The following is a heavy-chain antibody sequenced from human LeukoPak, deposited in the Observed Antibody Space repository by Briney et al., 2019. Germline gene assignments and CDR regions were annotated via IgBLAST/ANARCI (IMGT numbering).Heavy chain of an antibody. CDR1: GFTFFSHE. V-gene: IGHV3-48*03. Sequence: PGGSLRLSCAASGFTFFSHEMNWVRQAPGKGLEWVSYISSSGSTIYYADSVEGRFTISRDNAKNSLYLQMNSLRAEDTAVYYCARDRGWGMDVWGKGTTVTISS. CDR2: ISSSGSTI. D-gene: IGHD5-12*01. CDR3: ARDRGWGMDV. J-gene: IGHJ6*03.